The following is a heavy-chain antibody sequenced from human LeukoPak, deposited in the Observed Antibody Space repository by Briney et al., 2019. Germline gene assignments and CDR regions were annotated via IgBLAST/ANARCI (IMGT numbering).Heavy chain of an antibody. J-gene: IGHJ4*02. Sequence: ASVKVSCKASGYTFTGYYKHWVRQAPGQGLEWMGWINPNSGGTNYAQKFQGRVTMTRDTSISTAYMELSRLRSDDTAVYYCAIPAVAGSYYFDYWGQGTLVTVSS. V-gene: IGHV1-2*02. CDR3: AIPAVAGSYYFDY. CDR2: INPNSGGT. D-gene: IGHD6-19*01. CDR1: GYTFTGYY.